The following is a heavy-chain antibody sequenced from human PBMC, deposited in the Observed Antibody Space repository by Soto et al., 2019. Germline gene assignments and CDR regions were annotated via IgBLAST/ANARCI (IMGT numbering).Heavy chain of an antibody. CDR3: ARESQDIVLEPGGMGCFDP. J-gene: IGHJ5*02. CDR2: FSHSGIT. Sequence: PSETLSLTCTVSGVSIGTTDYSWSWIRQPPGKGLEWIGYFSHSGITYYNPSLKSRVTISVDISKNEFSLKLSSVTAADTAVYYCARESQDIVLEPGGMGCFDPWGQGTLVTVSS. D-gene: IGHD2-2*01. V-gene: IGHV4-30-2*01. CDR1: GVSIGTTDYS.